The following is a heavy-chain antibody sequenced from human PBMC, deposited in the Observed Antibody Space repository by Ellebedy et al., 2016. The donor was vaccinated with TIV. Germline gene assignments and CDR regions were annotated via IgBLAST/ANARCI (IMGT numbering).Heavy chain of an antibody. J-gene: IGHJ4*02. CDR2: LQYDGTEV. CDR1: GFSFSYFG. Sequence: PGGSLRLPCAASGFSFSYFGMHWVRQAPGKGLDWVAFLQYDGTEVYYADSVKGRFSISRDNSKNTLFLQMNNLRTEDTAVYYCASKAAAYYIDNWGQGTLVTVSS. CDR3: ASKAAAYYIDN. D-gene: IGHD2-2*01. V-gene: IGHV3-30*02.